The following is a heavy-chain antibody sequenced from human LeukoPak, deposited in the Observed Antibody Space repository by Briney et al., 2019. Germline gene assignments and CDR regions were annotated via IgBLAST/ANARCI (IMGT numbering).Heavy chain of an antibody. Sequence: SETLSLTCTVSGGSISSYYWSWIRQPPGKGLEWFGYIYYSGSTNYNPSLKSRVTISVDTSKNQFSLKLSSVTAADTAVYYCARHRDGLYYYDSSGYDAFDIWGQGTMVTVSS. J-gene: IGHJ3*02. V-gene: IGHV4-59*08. D-gene: IGHD3-22*01. CDR3: ARHRDGLYYYDSSGYDAFDI. CDR2: IYYSGST. CDR1: GGSISSYY.